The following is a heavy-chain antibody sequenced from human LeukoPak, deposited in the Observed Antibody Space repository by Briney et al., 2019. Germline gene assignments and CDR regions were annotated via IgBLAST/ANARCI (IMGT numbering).Heavy chain of an antibody. CDR1: GYTFTSYA. CDR2: INTNTGNP. J-gene: IGHJ6*02. D-gene: IGHD2-2*02. CDR3: ATRLPQTAILDYYYGMDV. V-gene: IGHV7-4-1*02. Sequence: GESLKISCKASGYTFTSYAMNWVRQAPGQGLEWMGWINTNTGNPTYAQGFTGRFVFSLDTSVSTAYLQISSLKAEDTAVYYCATRLPQTAILDYYYGMDVWGQGTTVTVSS.